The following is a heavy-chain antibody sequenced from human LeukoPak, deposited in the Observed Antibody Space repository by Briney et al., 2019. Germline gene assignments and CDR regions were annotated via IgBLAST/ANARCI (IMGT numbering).Heavy chain of an antibody. V-gene: IGHV1-2*02. CDR1: GYTFTGYY. J-gene: IGHJ4*02. D-gene: IGHD1-26*01. CDR2: IKPNTGGT. CDR3: ARRWELDN. Sequence: ASVKVSCKASGYTFTGYYIHWVRQAPGHGLEWMGWIKPNTGGTNYAQKFQGRVTMTRDTSISTAHMELSRLRSDDTALYYCARRWELDNWGQGTLVTVSS.